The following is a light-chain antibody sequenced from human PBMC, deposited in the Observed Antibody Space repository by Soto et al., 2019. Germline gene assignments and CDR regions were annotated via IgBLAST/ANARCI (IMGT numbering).Light chain of an antibody. CDR1: QSVSSN. CDR2: GAS. V-gene: IGKV3-15*01. Sequence: EIVITQSPATLSVSPGERATLSCRASQSVSSNLAWYRQKPGQAPRLLIYGASTRETGIPARFSGSGAGTEFTLTISSLQSEDFEVYYCQQYNDWTRTFGQGTKVDIK. J-gene: IGKJ1*01. CDR3: QQYNDWTRT.